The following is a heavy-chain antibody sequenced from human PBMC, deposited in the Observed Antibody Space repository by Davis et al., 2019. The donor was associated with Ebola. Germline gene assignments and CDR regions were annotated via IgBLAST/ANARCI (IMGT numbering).Heavy chain of an antibody. Sequence: GESLKISCEVSGFTFSDYYMSWIRQAPGKGLEWIAYIGPSGNSFYCADSVRGRFTISRDNAENSLYLQMNSLRAEDTAMYYCARGQDYGDYLNWGLGTLVTVSS. CDR1: GFTFSDYY. CDR2: IGPSGNSF. CDR3: ARGQDYGDYLN. D-gene: IGHD4-17*01. J-gene: IGHJ4*02. V-gene: IGHV3-11*04.